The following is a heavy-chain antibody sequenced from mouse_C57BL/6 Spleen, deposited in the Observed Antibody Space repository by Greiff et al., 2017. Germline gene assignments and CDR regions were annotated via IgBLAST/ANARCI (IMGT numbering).Heavy chain of an antibody. J-gene: IGHJ1*03. Sequence: VQLQQPGAELVKPGASVKLSCKASGYTFTSYWMHWVKQRPGQGLEWIGMIDPNSGGTKYNEKFKSKATLTVDKPSSTAYMQLSSLTSEDSAVYYCARSPITTVVAEGFDVWGTGTTVTVSS. V-gene: IGHV1-64*01. CDR3: ARSPITTVVAEGFDV. CDR2: IDPNSGGT. CDR1: GYTFTSYW. D-gene: IGHD1-1*01.